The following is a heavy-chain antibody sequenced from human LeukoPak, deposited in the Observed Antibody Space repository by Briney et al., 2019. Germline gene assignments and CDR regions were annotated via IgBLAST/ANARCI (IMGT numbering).Heavy chain of an antibody. J-gene: IGHJ4*02. CDR2: ISYDGSNK. CDR1: GFTFSSYA. D-gene: IGHD4-23*01. CDR3: ATAQTTVVTPTLDY. V-gene: IGHV3-30*01. Sequence: PGRSLRLSCAASGFTFSSYAMHWVRQAPGKGLEWVAVISYDGSNKYYADSVKGRFTISRDNSKNTLYLQMNSLRAEDTAVYYCATAQTTVVTPTLDYWGQGTLVTVSS.